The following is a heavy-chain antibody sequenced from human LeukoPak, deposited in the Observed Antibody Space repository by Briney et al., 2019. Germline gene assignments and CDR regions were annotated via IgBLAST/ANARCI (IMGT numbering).Heavy chain of an antibody. D-gene: IGHD3-10*01. CDR3: AREGEALDY. J-gene: IGHJ4*02. V-gene: IGHV3-30*04. CDR1: GFTFSSYA. CDR2: ISYDGGEK. Sequence: GGSLRLSCAASGFTFSSYAMHWVRQAPGKGLEWVAIISYDGGEKYYAGSVKGRFSISRDNSKNTLYLQMNSLRTEDTAVYYCAREGEALDYWGQGTLVTVSS.